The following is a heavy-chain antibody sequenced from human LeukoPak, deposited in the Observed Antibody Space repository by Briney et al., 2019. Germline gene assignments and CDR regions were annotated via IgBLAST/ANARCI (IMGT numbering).Heavy chain of an antibody. V-gene: IGHV3-74*01. CDR2: INSDGSST. Sequence: GGSLRLPCAASGFTFSSYWMHWVRQAPGKGLVWVSRINSDGSSTNYADSVKGRFTISRDNAKNTLYLQMDSLRAEDTAVYYCARALTTSTTVTTGYWGQGILVTVSS. D-gene: IGHD4-17*01. J-gene: IGHJ4*02. CDR3: ARALTTSTTVTTGY. CDR1: GFTFSSYW.